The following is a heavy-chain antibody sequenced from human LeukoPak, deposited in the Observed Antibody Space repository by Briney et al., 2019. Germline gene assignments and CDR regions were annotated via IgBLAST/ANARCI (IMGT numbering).Heavy chain of an antibody. CDR1: GFTFSSYW. CDR2: IKQDGSQK. D-gene: IGHD4-11*01. CDR3: AKIHGAYTVTGNWFDP. V-gene: IGHV3-7*01. J-gene: IGHJ5*02. Sequence: GGSLRLSCAASGFTFSSYWMSWVRQAPGKGLEWVANIKQDGSQKYYVDSVKGRFSISRDNAKNSLYLQMNSLRAEDTAVYYCAKIHGAYTVTGNWFDPWGQGTLVTVSS.